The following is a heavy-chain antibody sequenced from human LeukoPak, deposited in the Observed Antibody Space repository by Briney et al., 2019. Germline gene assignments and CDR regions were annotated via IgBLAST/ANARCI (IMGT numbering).Heavy chain of an antibody. J-gene: IGHJ4*02. D-gene: IGHD2-15*01. CDR2: IKTKTDGGTT. CDR1: GFTFSNAW. CDR3: TTYVPDCSGGRCYYYFDY. V-gene: IGHV3-15*01. Sequence: GGSLRLSCAASGFTFSNAWMSWVRQAPGKGLEWVGRIKTKTDGGTTDYAAPVKGRFTISRDDSKNTLYLLMNSLKTEDTAVYYCTTYVPDCSGGRCYYYFDYWGQGTLVTVSS.